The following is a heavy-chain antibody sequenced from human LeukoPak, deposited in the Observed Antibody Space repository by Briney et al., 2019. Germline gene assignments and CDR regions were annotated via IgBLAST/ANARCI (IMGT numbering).Heavy chain of an antibody. CDR1: GASLSETS. CDR2: FDPEDGES. V-gene: IGHV1-24*01. J-gene: IGHJ4*02. Sequence: PWASVKVSCKVSGASLSETSIHWVRQAPGQWLEWMGGFDPEDGESIFAQRFQGRFSMTEDTPTDTAYMELRSLRPEDTAVYYCATADKWEPLDYWGQGTLVTVSS. CDR3: ATADKWEPLDY. D-gene: IGHD1-26*01.